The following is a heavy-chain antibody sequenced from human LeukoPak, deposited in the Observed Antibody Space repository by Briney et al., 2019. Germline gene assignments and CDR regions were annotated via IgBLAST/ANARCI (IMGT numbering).Heavy chain of an antibody. J-gene: IGHJ4*02. CDR3: ARHRSDASYPLDY. V-gene: IGHV4-59*08. CDR1: GGSISNYY. CDR2: IYSTGST. Sequence: SETLSLTCTVSGGSISNYYWSCIRQPPGKGLEWIGHIYSTGSTTYSPSLKSRVTMSVDKSKNQFSLKLTSVTAADTAVYYCARHRSDASYPLDYWGQGALVTVSS.